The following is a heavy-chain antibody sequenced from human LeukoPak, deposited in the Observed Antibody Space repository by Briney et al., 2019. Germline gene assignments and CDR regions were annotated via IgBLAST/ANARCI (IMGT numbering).Heavy chain of an antibody. CDR2: ISGDGGTT. Sequence: GGSLRLSCAASGFTFDDYAMHWVRQAPGKGLEWVSLISGDGGTTDYADSVRGRFTISRDNSKNSLYLQMNSLRTEDTALYYCACAKEIRGGFLYYWGQGTLVTVSS. CDR1: GFTFDDYA. D-gene: IGHD3-10*01. V-gene: IGHV3-43*02. J-gene: IGHJ4*02. CDR3: ACAKEIRGGFLYY.